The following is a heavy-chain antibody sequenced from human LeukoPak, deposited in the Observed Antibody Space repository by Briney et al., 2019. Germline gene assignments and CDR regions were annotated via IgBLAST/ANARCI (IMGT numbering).Heavy chain of an antibody. J-gene: IGHJ3*02. Sequence: SETLSLTCTVSGGSISSGSYYWSWIRQPAGKGLEWIGRIYTSGSTNYNPSLKSRVTISVDTSKNQFSLKLSSVTAADTAVYYCARGGSVTGATRFGIWGQGTMVTVSS. CDR2: IYTSGST. D-gene: IGHD1-26*01. CDR3: ARGGSVTGATRFGI. CDR1: GGSISSGSYY. V-gene: IGHV4-61*02.